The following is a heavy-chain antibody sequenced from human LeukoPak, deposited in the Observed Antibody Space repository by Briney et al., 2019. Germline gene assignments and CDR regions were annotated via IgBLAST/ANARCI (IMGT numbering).Heavy chain of an antibody. J-gene: IGHJ6*02. CDR1: GFTFSSYA. CDR2: ISGSGGST. D-gene: IGHD1-1*01. Sequence: GGSLRLSCAASGFTFSSYAMSWVRQAPGKGLEWVSAISGSGGSTYYADSVKGRFTISRDNAKNSLYLQMNSLRAEDTALYYCAKDKKFESLGLANWYYYGMDVWGQGTTVTVSS. CDR3: AKDKKFESLGLANWYYYGMDV. V-gene: IGHV3-23*01.